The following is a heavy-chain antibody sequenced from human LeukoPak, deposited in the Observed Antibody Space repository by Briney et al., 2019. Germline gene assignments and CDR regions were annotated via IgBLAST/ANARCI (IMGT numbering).Heavy chain of an antibody. Sequence: ASVKVSCKASGYTFTGYYIHWVRQAPGQGLEWMGWINPNSGGTNYAQRFQGRVTMSRDTSISTAYMELSRLRSDDTAVYYCARDSSGQTDYWGQGTLVTVSS. CDR3: ARDSSGQTDY. D-gene: IGHD3-22*01. J-gene: IGHJ4*02. V-gene: IGHV1-2*02. CDR2: INPNSGGT. CDR1: GYTFTGYY.